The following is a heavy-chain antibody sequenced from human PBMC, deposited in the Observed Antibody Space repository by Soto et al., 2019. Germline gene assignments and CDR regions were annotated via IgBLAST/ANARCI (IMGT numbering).Heavy chain of an antibody. V-gene: IGHV1-3*01. CDR3: ARAGGGHQPLLYPTDY. J-gene: IGHJ4*01. CDR1: GYTFTSYA. D-gene: IGHD2-2*02. CDR2: INAGNGNT. Sequence: GASVKVSCKASGYTFTSYAMHWVRQAPGQRLEWMGWINAGNGNTKYSQKFQGRVTITRDASASTAYMELSSLRSEDTAVYYCARAGGGHQPLLYPTDYSGQGTLVTVSS.